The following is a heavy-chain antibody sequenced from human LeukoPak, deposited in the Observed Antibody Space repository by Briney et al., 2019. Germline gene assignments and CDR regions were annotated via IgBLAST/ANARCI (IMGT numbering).Heavy chain of an antibody. V-gene: IGHV1-8*01. D-gene: IGHD5-18*01. J-gene: IGHJ4*02. Sequence: ASVKVSCKASGYTFTSYDINWVRQATGQGLEWMGWMNPNSGNTGYAQKFQGRVTMTRNTSISTAYMELSSLRSEDTAVYYCARTTDTAMVLGIDYWGQGTLVTASS. CDR3: ARTTDTAMVLGIDY. CDR1: GYTFTSYD. CDR2: MNPNSGNT.